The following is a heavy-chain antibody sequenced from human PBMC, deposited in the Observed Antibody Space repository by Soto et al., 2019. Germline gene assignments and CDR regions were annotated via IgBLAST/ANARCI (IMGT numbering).Heavy chain of an antibody. V-gene: IGHV1-18*01. CDR3: ARDHPGYCSGGSCYPGVY. D-gene: IGHD2-15*01. J-gene: IGHJ4*02. Sequence: QVQLVQSGAEVKKPGASVKVSCKASGYTFTSYGLSWVRQAPGHGLEWMGWINTYNGNTIYAQKLQGRVTMTTDTPTGTAYMALRSQRSEDTAVYYCARDHPGYCSGGSCYPGVYWGQGTLVTVSS. CDR1: GYTFTSYG. CDR2: INTYNGNT.